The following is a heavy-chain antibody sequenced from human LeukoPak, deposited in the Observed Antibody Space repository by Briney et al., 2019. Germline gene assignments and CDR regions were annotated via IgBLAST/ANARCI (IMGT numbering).Heavy chain of an antibody. CDR3: ARGLGYWDFDL. CDR2: ISPDGSSA. Sequence: GGSLRLSCAASGFTFSSYWMHWVRQAPGKGLVWVPRISPDGSSAIYADSVNGRFTISRDNSKDTLYLQMNSLRAEDTAIYHCARGLGYWDFDLWGRGTRVTVSS. V-gene: IGHV3-74*01. CDR1: GFTFSSYW. D-gene: IGHD3-10*01. J-gene: IGHJ2*01.